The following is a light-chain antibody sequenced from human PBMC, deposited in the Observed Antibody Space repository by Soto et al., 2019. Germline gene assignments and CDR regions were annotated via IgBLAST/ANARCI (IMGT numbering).Light chain of an antibody. CDR1: SSDVGGYKH. CDR3: ISYTSRSTWV. V-gene: IGLV2-14*01. J-gene: IGLJ3*02. Sequence: QSVLTQPASVSGSPGQSITISCTGTSSDVGGYKHVSWYQQHPGKAPKLMIYEVSNRPSGISNRFSGSKSGNTASLTISGLQDEDEGDYYCISYTSRSTWVFGGGTKLTVL. CDR2: EVS.